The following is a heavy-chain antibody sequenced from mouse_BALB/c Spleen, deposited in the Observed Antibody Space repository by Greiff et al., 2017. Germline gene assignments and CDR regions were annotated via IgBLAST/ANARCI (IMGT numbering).Heavy chain of an antibody. CDR1: GYTFTDYW. CDR3: ARETGHYFDY. J-gene: IGHJ2*01. CDR2: IDTSDSYT. Sequence: QVQLQQPGAELVMPGASVKMSCKASGYTFTDYWMHWVKQRPGQGLEWIGAIDTSDSYTSYNQKFKGKATLTVDESSSTAYMQLSSLTSEDSAVYYCARETGHYFDYWGQGTTLTVSS. V-gene: IGHV1-69*01. D-gene: IGHD3-3*01.